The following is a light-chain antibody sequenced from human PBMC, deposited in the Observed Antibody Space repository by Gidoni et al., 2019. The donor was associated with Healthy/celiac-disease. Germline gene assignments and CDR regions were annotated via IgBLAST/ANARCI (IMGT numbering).Light chain of an antibody. J-gene: IGKJ2*01. CDR2: GAS. CDR3: QQYGSSPPYT. Sequence: EIVLTQSPGTLSLSPGDRATISCRASQSVSSSYLAWYLQKPGQSHRLLIYGASSRATGLPDRFSCSWSVTDFTLTISRLEPEDFAVYYCQQYGSSPPYTFGQGTKLEIK. V-gene: IGKV3-20*01. CDR1: QSVSSSY.